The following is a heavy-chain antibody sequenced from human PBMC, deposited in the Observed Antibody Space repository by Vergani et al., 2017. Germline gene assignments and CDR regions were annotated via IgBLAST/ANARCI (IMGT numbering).Heavy chain of an antibody. Sequence: QLVESGGTWVQPGGSLRLVCAASGFSVSSDFVSWVRQAPGEGLEWVSGISGSGGFTYYADSVKGRFTISRDNSKNTMFLQMNNLRAEDTAVYYCAKDNVPGYYDSSGYCDYWGQGTLVTVSS. V-gene: IGHV3-23*04. D-gene: IGHD3-22*01. CDR2: ISGSGGFT. CDR3: AKDNVPGYYDSSGYCDY. CDR1: GFSVSSDF. J-gene: IGHJ4*02.